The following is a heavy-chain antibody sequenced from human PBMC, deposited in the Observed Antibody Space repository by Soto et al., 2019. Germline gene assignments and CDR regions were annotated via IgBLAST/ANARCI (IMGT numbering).Heavy chain of an antibody. CDR2: IIPIFGTA. D-gene: IGHD3-22*01. CDR3: AIDANSSGYLGQDYFDY. J-gene: IGHJ4*02. CDR1: GGTFSSYA. Sequence: QVQLVQSGAEVKKPGSSVKVSCKASGGTFSSYAISWVRQAPGQGLEWMGGIIPIFGTANYAQKFQGRVTITADESTSTAYMEMSSLSSEDTAVYYCAIDANSSGYLGQDYFDYWGQGTLVTVSS. V-gene: IGHV1-69*01.